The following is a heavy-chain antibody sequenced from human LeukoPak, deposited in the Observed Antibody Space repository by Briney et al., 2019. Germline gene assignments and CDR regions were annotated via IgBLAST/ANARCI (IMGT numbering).Heavy chain of an antibody. CDR3: AGIVAAGKGYFDY. CDR1: GLTVSSNY. V-gene: IGHV3-66*01. D-gene: IGHD6-13*01. Sequence: GGSLRLSCAASGLTVSSNYMSWVRQAPGKGLECVSVIYSGGRTYYADSVKGRFTISRDNSKNTLYLQMNSLRAEDTAVYYCAGIVAAGKGYFDYWGQGTLVTVSS. J-gene: IGHJ4*02. CDR2: IYSGGRT.